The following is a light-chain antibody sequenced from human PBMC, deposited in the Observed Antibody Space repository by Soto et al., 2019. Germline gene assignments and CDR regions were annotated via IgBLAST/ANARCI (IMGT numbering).Light chain of an antibody. CDR3: QQYNNWPRT. V-gene: IGKV3-15*01. J-gene: IGKJ1*01. CDR1: QSVGSN. CDR2: DAS. Sequence: EIVMTQSSATLSVSPGEGATLSCRASQSVGSNLVWYHQRPGQAPRLLIYDASTRAPGIPARFSGSGSGTEFTLTVSSLQSEDFAVYYCQQYNNWPRTFGQGTKV.